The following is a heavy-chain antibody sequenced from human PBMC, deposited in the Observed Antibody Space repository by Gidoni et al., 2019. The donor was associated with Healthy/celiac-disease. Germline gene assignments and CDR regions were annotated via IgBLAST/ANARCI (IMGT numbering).Heavy chain of an antibody. D-gene: IGHD3-3*02. Sequence: EVQLVESGGGLVQPGGSLRLSCAASGFTFSSYSMNWVRQAPGKGLDWVSYISSSSSTIYYADSVKGRFTISRDNAKNSLYLQRNSLRDEDTAVYYCARDRHLGPDAFDIWGQGTMVTVSS. CDR2: ISSSSSTI. J-gene: IGHJ3*02. CDR1: GFTFSSYS. CDR3: ARDRHLGPDAFDI. V-gene: IGHV3-48*02.